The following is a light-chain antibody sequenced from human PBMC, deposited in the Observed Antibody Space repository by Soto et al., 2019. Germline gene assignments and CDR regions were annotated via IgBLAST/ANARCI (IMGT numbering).Light chain of an antibody. Sequence: EIVLTQSPATPSVSPGERVTLSCRASQSVSIKLAWYQQKPGQAPRLLISDTSTRATGIPARFSGSGFATDFTLTISSLQSEDFAVYYCQQYNLRPPYTFGQGTKLEIK. CDR2: DTS. J-gene: IGKJ2*01. CDR3: QQYNLRPPYT. CDR1: QSVSIK. V-gene: IGKV3-15*01.